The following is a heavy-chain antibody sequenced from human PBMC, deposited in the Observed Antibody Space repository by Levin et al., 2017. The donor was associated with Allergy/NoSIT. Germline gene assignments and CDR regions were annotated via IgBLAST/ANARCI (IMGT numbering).Heavy chain of an antibody. Sequence: LSLTCEVSGLRFSYYWMSWVRQAPGKGLEWMANINEDGSERNYVDSVKGRFTISRDNTKNSLYLEMNSLRAEDTAVYFCARDKAAAGSWGQGTLVTVSS. CDR3: ARDKAAAGS. J-gene: IGHJ4*02. D-gene: IGHD6-13*01. V-gene: IGHV3-7*01. CDR2: INEDGSER. CDR1: GLRFSYYW.